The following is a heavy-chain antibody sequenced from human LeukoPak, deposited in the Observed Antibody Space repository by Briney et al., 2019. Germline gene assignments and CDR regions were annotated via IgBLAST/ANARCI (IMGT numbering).Heavy chain of an antibody. CDR2: IRYDGSNK. V-gene: IGHV3-30*02. J-gene: IGHJ4*02. D-gene: IGHD3-10*01. CDR1: GFTFSSYG. CDR3: AKALVRGVTGTCGY. Sequence: GGSLRLSCAASGFTFSSYGMHWVHQAPGKGLEWVAFIRYDGSNKYYADSVKGRFTISRDNSKNTLYLQMNSLRAEDTAVYYCAKALVRGVTGTCGYWGQGTLVTVSS.